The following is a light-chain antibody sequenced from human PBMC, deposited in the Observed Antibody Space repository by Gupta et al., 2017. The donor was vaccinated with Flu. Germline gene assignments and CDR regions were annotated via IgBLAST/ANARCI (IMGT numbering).Light chain of an antibody. CDR1: ESISTY. V-gene: IGKV1-39*01. CDR3: QQSYIFPLT. J-gene: IGKJ4*01. Sequence: PSSLSASVGDSVTITCRASESISTYLNWYQQNPGKAPNLLINTASSLQSGVPSRFTGGGSGTEFTLTISSLQPEDFATYYCQQSYIFPLTFGGGTKVQIK. CDR2: TAS.